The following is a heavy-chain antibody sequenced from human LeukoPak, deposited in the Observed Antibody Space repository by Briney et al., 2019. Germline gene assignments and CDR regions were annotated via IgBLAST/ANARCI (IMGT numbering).Heavy chain of an antibody. V-gene: IGHV3-30-3*01. J-gene: IGHJ4*02. CDR3: ARARLGYCSSTSCYTDDIVRYYFDY. CDR2: ISYDGSNK. D-gene: IGHD2-2*02. CDR1: GFTFSSYA. Sequence: PGRSLRLSCAASGFTFSSYAMHWVRQAPGKGLEWVAVISYDGSNKYYAESVKGRFTISRDNSKNTLYLQMNSLRAEDTAVYYCARARLGYCSSTSCYTDDIVRYYFDYWGQGTLVTVSS.